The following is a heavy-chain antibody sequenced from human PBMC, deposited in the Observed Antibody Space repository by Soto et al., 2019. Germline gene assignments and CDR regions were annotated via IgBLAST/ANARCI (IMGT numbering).Heavy chain of an antibody. CDR1: DCSLIRSF. Sequence: GTLRLFCIVSDCSLIRSFIYWVRQAPGKGLEWVANINQDGSGTYYVDSVKSRFTISRDNAKNSLYLQMNSLRAEDTAVYYCARYFRGSGRYCFDHWGQGTLVTVSS. CDR3: ARYFRGSGRYCFDH. D-gene: IGHD6-19*01. V-gene: IGHV3-7*03. J-gene: IGHJ4*02. CDR2: INQDGSGT.